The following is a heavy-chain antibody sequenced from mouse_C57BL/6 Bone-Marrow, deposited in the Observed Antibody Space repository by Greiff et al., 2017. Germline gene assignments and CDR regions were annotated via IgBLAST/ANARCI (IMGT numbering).Heavy chain of an antibody. CDR2: INSDGGST. CDR1: EYEFPSHD. V-gene: IGHV5-2*01. CDR3: ASYYGNSGFAY. D-gene: IGHD2-1*01. J-gene: IGHJ3*01. Sequence: EVQRVESGGGLVQPGESLKLSCESNEYEFPSHDMSWVRKTPEKRLELVAAINSDGGSTYYPDTMERRFIISRDNTQKTLYLQMSSLRSEDTALYYCASYYGNSGFAYWGQGTLVTVSA.